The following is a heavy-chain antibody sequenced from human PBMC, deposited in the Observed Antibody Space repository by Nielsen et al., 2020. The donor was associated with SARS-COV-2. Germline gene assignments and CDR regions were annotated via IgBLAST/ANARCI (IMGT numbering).Heavy chain of an antibody. V-gene: IGHV1-8*02. Sequence: ASVKVSCKASGYTFTSYAMNWVRQAPGQGLEWMGWISAYNGNTNYAQKFQGRVTMTRNTSISTAYMELSSLRSEDTAVYYCGLYSSSSDYYYYGMDVWGQGTTVTVSS. D-gene: IGHD6-6*01. CDR1: GYTFTSYA. CDR3: GLYSSSSDYYYYGMDV. J-gene: IGHJ6*02. CDR2: ISAYNGNT.